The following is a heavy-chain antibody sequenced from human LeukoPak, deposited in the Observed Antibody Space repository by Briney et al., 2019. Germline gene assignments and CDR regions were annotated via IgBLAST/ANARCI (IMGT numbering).Heavy chain of an antibody. D-gene: IGHD3-10*01. CDR2: IHTSGST. Sequence: SETLSLTCTVSSDSLSSGSYYWSWIRQPAGKELEWIGRIHTSGSTDYNPSLRSRDTISLDTSKNHFSLQLSSVTAADTAVYYCARGVSQVRGMWFDPWGQGTLVTVSS. J-gene: IGHJ5*02. V-gene: IGHV4-61*02. CDR3: ARGVSQVRGMWFDP. CDR1: SDSLSSGSYY.